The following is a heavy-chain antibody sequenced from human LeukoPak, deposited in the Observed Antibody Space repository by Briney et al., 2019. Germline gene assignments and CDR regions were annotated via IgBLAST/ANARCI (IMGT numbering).Heavy chain of an antibody. CDR1: GFTFSSYE. CDR3: AELGITMIGGV. D-gene: IGHD3-10*02. Sequence: PGGSLRLSCAASGFTFSSYEMNWVRQAPGKGLEWVSYISSSCSTIYYADSVKGRFTISRDNAKNSLYLQTNSLRAEDTAVYYCAELGITMIGGVWGKGTTVTISS. CDR2: ISSSCSTI. J-gene: IGHJ6*04. V-gene: IGHV3-48*03.